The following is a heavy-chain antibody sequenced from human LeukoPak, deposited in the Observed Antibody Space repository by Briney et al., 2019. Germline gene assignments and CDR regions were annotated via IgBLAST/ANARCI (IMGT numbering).Heavy chain of an antibody. CDR1: GFTFSSYS. CDR2: ISSSSSTI. Sequence: PGGSLRLSCAASGFTFSSYSMNWVRQAPGKGLEWVSYISSSSSTIYYADSVKGRFTISRDNAKNSLYLQMNSLRAEDTAVYYCARELRGDMFDYWGQGTLVTVSS. J-gene: IGHJ4*02. CDR3: ARELRGDMFDY. V-gene: IGHV3-48*04.